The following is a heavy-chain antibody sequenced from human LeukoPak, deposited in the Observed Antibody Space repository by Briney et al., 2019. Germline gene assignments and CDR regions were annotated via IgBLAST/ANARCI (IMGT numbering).Heavy chain of an antibody. V-gene: IGHV3-23*01. CDR1: GFTFSSYT. CDR3: AKTDSSSWYVSNWFDP. CDR2: VSGSGSST. Sequence: GGSLTLSCAASGFTFSSYTMSWVRHAPGKGLEWDSAVSGSGSSTYYADSVKGRFTISRDNSKNPLYLQMNSLRAEYTAVYYCAKTDSSSWYVSNWFDPWGQGTLVTVSS. D-gene: IGHD6-13*01. J-gene: IGHJ5*02.